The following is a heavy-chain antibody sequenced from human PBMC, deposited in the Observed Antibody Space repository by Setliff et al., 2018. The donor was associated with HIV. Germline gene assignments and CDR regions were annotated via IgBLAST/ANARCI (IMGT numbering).Heavy chain of an antibody. V-gene: IGHV4-30-4*08. Sequence: SETLSLTCTVSGGPIRTGDYYWNWMRQRPGKGLEWIGYIHYSGSTYYNPSLKSRVTISVDTSKNQFSLKLSSVTAADPAVYYCASGGSGSPFDYWGQGTLVTVSS. CDR1: GGPIRTGDYY. CDR3: ASGGSGSPFDY. J-gene: IGHJ4*02. D-gene: IGHD1-26*01. CDR2: IHYSGST.